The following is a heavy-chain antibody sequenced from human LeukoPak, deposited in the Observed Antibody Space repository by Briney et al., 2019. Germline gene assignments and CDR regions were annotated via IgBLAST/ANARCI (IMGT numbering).Heavy chain of an antibody. Sequence: PGGSLRLSCAASGSTFNNYNMNWVRQAPGKGLEWVSSISTSSNYIYYADSVKGRFTISRDNSKNTLYLQMNSLRAEDTAVYYCARGSYCSGGSCYPLFDYWGQGTLVTVSS. D-gene: IGHD2-15*01. J-gene: IGHJ4*02. CDR3: ARGSYCSGGSCYPLFDY. V-gene: IGHV3-21*04. CDR1: GSTFNNYN. CDR2: ISTSSNYI.